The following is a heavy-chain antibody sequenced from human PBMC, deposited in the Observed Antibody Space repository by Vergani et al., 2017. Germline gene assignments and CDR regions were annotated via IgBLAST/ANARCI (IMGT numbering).Heavy chain of an antibody. Sequence: QVQLVQSGAEVKKPGSSVKVSCKASGGTFSSYAISWVRQAPGQGLEWMGGIIPIFGTANYAQKFQGRVTITADEPTSTAYMELSRLRSEDTAVYYCAGARLWFGELSGFDYWGQGTLVTVSS. CDR1: GGTFSSYA. V-gene: IGHV1-69*01. CDR2: IIPIFGTA. CDR3: AGARLWFGELSGFDY. D-gene: IGHD3-10*01. J-gene: IGHJ4*02.